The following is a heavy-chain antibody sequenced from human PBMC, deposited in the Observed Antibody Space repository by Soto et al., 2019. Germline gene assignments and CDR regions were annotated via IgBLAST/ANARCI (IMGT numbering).Heavy chain of an antibody. CDR1: GYTFTSYA. Sequence: ASVKVSCKASGYTFTSYAIHWVRQAPGQRLEWMGWINTGNGNTKYSQKFRAGVTITADESTSTAYMELSSLRSEDTAVYYCARADPGDYYGMDVWGQGTTVTVSS. CDR3: ARADPGDYYGMDV. V-gene: IGHV1-3*04. D-gene: IGHD3-10*01. CDR2: INTGNGNT. J-gene: IGHJ6*02.